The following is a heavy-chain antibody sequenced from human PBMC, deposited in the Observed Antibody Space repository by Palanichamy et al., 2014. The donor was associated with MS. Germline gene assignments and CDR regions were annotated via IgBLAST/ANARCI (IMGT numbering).Heavy chain of an antibody. V-gene: IGHV3-48*03. J-gene: IGHJ1*01. Sequence: EVQLVESGGGLVRPGGSLRLSCAASGFTFSSYEMNWVRQAPGKGLEWISYISSSGSSIYADSVKGRFTISRDNAENSLSLQMDSLRAEDTGVYYCARDCSGDDCYSSHFQYWGQGTLVTVSS. CDR3: ARDCSGDDCYSSHFQY. D-gene: IGHD2-21*01. CDR1: GFTFSSYE. CDR2: ISSSGSSI.